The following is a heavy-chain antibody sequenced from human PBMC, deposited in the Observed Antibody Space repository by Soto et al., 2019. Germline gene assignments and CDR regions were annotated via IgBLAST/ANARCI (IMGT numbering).Heavy chain of an antibody. J-gene: IGHJ6*02. Sequence: SQTLSLTCAISGDSVSSNSAAWNWIRQSPSRGLEWLGRTYYRSKWYNDYAVSVKSRITINPDPSKNQFSLQLNSVTPEDTAVYYCARATLTGDRDYYYYGMDVWGQGTTVTVSS. D-gene: IGHD7-27*01. CDR1: GDSVSSNSAA. V-gene: IGHV6-1*01. CDR2: TYYRSKWYN. CDR3: ARATLTGDRDYYYYGMDV.